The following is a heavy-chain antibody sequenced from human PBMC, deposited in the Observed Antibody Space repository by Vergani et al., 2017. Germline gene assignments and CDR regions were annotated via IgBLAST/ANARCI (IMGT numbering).Heavy chain of an antibody. CDR3: ARERNAYYDFWSGYYTQYYFDY. V-gene: IGHV3-23*01. CDR2: NSGSGGST. Sequence: EVQLWESGGGLVQPGGSLRLSCAASGFTFSSFAMSWVRQAPGKGLEWVSTNSGSGGSTGYADSVKGRFTISRDNAKNSLYLQMNSLRAEDTALYYCARERNAYYDFWSGYYTQYYFDYWGQGTLVTVSS. D-gene: IGHD3-3*01. CDR1: GFTFSSFA. J-gene: IGHJ4*02.